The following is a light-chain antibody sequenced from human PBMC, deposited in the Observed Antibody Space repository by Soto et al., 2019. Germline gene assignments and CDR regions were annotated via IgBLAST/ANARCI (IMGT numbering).Light chain of an antibody. V-gene: IGKV3-20*01. Sequence: EILLTQSPGTLSLSPGERATLSCRASQSVSSAYLAWYQHRHGQAPRLLIYGASNRATGIPDRFSGSGSGTDFTLTISRLEPEDFAVYYCLQYGSSPYTFGQGTKLDIK. CDR2: GAS. CDR3: LQYGSSPYT. J-gene: IGKJ2*01. CDR1: QSVSSAY.